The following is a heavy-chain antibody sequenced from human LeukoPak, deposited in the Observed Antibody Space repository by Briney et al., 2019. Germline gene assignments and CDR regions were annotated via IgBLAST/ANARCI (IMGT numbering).Heavy chain of an antibody. CDR2: MNPNSGNT. J-gene: IGHJ6*02. D-gene: IGHD3-10*01. Sequence: ASVKVSRKASGYTFTSYDINWVRQATGQGLEWMGWMNPNSGNTGYAQKFQGRVTMTRNTSISTAYMELSSLRSEDTAVYYCARRPLYYGSGSWRDYYYGMDVWGQGTTVTVSS. CDR3: ARRPLYYGSGSWRDYYYGMDV. CDR1: GYTFTSYD. V-gene: IGHV1-8*01.